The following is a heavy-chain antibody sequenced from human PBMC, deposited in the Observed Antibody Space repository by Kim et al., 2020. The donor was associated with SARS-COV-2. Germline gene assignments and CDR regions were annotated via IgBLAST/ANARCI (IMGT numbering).Heavy chain of an antibody. Sequence: GGSLRLSCAASGFTFRNYAMSWVRQTQGKGLEWVSGIIENGVDTYYADSVKGRFTISRDNSKNTLYLQMNSLRAEDTAVYYCAKDYPTPGLEEFRWGDYWGQGALVTVSS. J-gene: IGHJ4*02. CDR2: IIENGVDT. D-gene: IGHD3-10*01. CDR3: AKDYPTPGLEEFRWGDY. CDR1: GFTFRNYA. V-gene: IGHV3-23*01.